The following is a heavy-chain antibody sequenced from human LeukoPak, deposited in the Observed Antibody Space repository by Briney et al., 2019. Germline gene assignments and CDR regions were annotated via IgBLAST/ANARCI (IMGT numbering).Heavy chain of an antibody. CDR1: GFPFSNSA. Sequence: PGGSLRLSCAASGFPFSNSAMRWVSQAPGVGLEWVSSIMTTGTDTYYADSVKGRFTISRDNSKNTLYLQMNSLRAEDTAIYYCTKGTGSSDSYFDYWGQGALVTVSS. D-gene: IGHD1-26*01. V-gene: IGHV3-23*01. CDR2: IMTTGTDT. J-gene: IGHJ4*02. CDR3: TKGTGSSDSYFDY.